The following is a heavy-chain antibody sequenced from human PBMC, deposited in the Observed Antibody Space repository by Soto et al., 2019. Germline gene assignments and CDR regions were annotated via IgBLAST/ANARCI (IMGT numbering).Heavy chain of an antibody. CDR1: GGSISSGDYY. CDR3: ASADYDYVWGSYRYTAAWFDP. CDR2: IYYSGST. Sequence: QVQLQESGPGLVKPSQTLSLTCTVSGGSISSGDYYWSWIRQPPGKGLEWIGYIYYSGSTYYNPSLKSRVTLSVDTSKNQFSLKLSSVTAADTAVYYCASADYDYVWGSYRYTAAWFDPWGQGTLVTVSS. J-gene: IGHJ5*02. D-gene: IGHD3-16*02. V-gene: IGHV4-30-4*01.